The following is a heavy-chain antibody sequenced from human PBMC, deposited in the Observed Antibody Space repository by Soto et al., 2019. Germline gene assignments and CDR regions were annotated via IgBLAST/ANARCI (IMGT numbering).Heavy chain of an antibody. Sequence: ASVKVSCKASGGTFSSYTISWVRQAPGQGLEWMGRIIPILGIANYAQKFQGRVTITADKSTSTAYMELSSLRSEDTAVYYCARGDMITFGGVIPSLHMDVWGKGTTVTVSS. CDR1: GGTFSSYT. D-gene: IGHD3-16*02. J-gene: IGHJ6*03. CDR2: IIPILGIA. V-gene: IGHV1-69*02. CDR3: ARGDMITFGGVIPSLHMDV.